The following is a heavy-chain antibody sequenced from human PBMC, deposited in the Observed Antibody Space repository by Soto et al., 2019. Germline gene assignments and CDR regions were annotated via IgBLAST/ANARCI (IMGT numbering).Heavy chain of an antibody. CDR3: AKDLVVRGVIIRVHWFDP. CDR2: ISGSGGST. D-gene: IGHD3-10*01. CDR1: GFTFSSYA. Sequence: ESGGGLVQPGGSLRLSCAASGFTFSSYAMSWVRQAPGKGLEWVSAISGSGGSTYYADSVKGRFTISRDNSKNTLYLQMNSLRAEDTAVYYCAKDLVVRGVIIRVHWFDPWGQGTLVTVSS. V-gene: IGHV3-23*01. J-gene: IGHJ5*02.